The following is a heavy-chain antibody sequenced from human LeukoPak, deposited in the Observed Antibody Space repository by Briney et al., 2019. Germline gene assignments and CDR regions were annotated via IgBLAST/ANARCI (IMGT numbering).Heavy chain of an antibody. Sequence: PSETLSLTCTVSGGSISSSSYYWSWIRQPPGKGLERIGYIYYSGSTNYNPSLKSRVTISVDTSKNQFSLKLSSVTAADTAVYYCARSVEGYCSGGSCYSYYYYMDVWGKGTTVTVSS. CDR2: IYYSGST. V-gene: IGHV4-61*01. J-gene: IGHJ6*03. D-gene: IGHD2-15*01. CDR1: GGSISSSSYY. CDR3: ARSVEGYCSGGSCYSYYYYMDV.